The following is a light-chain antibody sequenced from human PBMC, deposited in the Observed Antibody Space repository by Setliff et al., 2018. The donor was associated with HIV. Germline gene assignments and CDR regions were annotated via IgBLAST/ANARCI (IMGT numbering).Light chain of an antibody. V-gene: IGLV2-14*03. CDR3: CSYAGTYTYI. CDR2: DVS. CDR1: SSDVGGYNY. J-gene: IGLJ1*01. Sequence: QSALTQPASVSGSPGQPITISCTGTSSDVGGYNYVSWYQQHPGKAPKLIIYDVSNRPSGVSNRFSGSKSGNTASLTISGLQSEDEADYYCCSYAGTYTYIFGTGTKVTVL.